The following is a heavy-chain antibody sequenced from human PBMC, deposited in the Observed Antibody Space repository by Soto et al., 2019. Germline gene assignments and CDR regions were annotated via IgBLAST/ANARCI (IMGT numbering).Heavy chain of an antibody. CDR2: IWYDGSNK. Sequence: GGSLRLSCAASGFTFSSYGMHWVRQAPGKGLEWVAVIWYDGSNKYYADSVKGRFTISRDNSKNTLYLQMNSLRAEDTAVYYCARFLAYYDILTGYYDPNPIDYWGQGTLVTVSS. D-gene: IGHD3-9*01. CDR3: ARFLAYYDILTGYYDPNPIDY. CDR1: GFTFSSYG. J-gene: IGHJ4*02. V-gene: IGHV3-33*01.